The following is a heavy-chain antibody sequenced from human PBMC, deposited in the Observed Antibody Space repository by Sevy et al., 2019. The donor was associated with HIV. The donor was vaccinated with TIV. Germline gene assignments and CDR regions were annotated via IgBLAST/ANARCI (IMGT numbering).Heavy chain of an antibody. Sequence: GGSLRLSCAASGFRFTDYWMSWVRQTPGKGLEWVATIKQDESEKYYVDSVKDRFVISRDNGKTSVSLQMNGLRVEDTALYYCAREVGGFNWRPYYFDSWGQGTLVTVSS. J-gene: IGHJ4*02. CDR3: AREVGGFNWRPYYFDS. CDR2: IKQDESEK. CDR1: GFRFTDYW. V-gene: IGHV3-7*01. D-gene: IGHD3-16*01.